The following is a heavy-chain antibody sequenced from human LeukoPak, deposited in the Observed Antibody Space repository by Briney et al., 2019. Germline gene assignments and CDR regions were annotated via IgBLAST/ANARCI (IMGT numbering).Heavy chain of an antibody. D-gene: IGHD4-11*01. CDR3: VRDDNYNPRV. V-gene: IGHV3-74*01. J-gene: IGHJ4*02. Sequence: PGGSLRLSCAASGFTFSSYWMHWVRQAPGKGLVWVSRITSDGTSTTCADSVKGRFTISRDNAKNTLYLQMKSLRAEDTAVYYCVRDDNYNPRVWGQGTLVTVSS. CDR1: GFTFSSYW. CDR2: ITSDGTST.